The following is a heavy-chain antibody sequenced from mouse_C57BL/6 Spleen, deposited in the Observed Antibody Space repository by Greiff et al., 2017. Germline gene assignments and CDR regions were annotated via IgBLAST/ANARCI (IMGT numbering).Heavy chain of an antibody. CDR1: GYTFTSYG. Sequence: VQLQQSGAELARPGASVKLSCKASGYTFTSYGISWVKQRTGQGLEWIGEIYPRSGNTYYNEKFKGKATLTADKSSSTAYMELRSLTSEDSAVYFCARFDYDGRANAMDYWGQGTSVTVSS. CDR3: ARFDYDGRANAMDY. V-gene: IGHV1-81*01. D-gene: IGHD2-4*01. J-gene: IGHJ4*01. CDR2: IYPRSGNT.